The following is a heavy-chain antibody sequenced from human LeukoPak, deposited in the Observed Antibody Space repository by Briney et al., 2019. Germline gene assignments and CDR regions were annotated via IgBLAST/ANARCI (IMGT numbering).Heavy chain of an antibody. J-gene: IGHJ3*02. CDR2: IGGDSAST. CDR1: GFGFEDYV. V-gene: IGHV3-43*02. CDR3: VKDLIVGDYYNSDNYYLPDAFDI. D-gene: IGHD3-10*01. Sequence: PGGSLRLSCAASGFGFEDYVMHWVRQVPGKGLEWVALIGGDSASTYYADSLKGRFTISRDNSYNSPYLQMDRLRIEDTALYYCVKDLIVGDYYNSDNYYLPDAFDIWGQGTMVTVSS.